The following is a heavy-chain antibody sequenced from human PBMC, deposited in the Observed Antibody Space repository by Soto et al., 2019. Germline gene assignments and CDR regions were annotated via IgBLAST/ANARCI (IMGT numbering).Heavy chain of an antibody. CDR1: GYTFTSYA. V-gene: IGHV1-3*05. J-gene: IGHJ4*02. CDR2: INAGNGNT. CDR3: ARSIVVVTALDY. Sequence: QVQLVQSGAEEKKPGASVKVSCKASGYTFTSYAMHWVRQAPGQRLEWMGWINAGNGNTKHSQKFQGRVTITRDTSASTAYMERSSLRSDDTAVYYCARSIVVVTALDYWGQGTLVTFS. D-gene: IGHD2-21*02.